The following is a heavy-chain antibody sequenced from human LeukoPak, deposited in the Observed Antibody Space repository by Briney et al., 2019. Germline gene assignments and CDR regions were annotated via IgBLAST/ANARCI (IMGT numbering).Heavy chain of an antibody. D-gene: IGHD3-16*02. CDR3: ARLADPGYTSSPFDY. CDR2: IYPGDSDT. J-gene: IGHJ4*02. V-gene: IGHV5-51*01. Sequence: GESLKISCKGSGYTFSTYWIGWVRQMPGKGLEWMGIIYPGDSDTRYSPSFQGQVTISADKSISTAYLQWSSLKASDTAMYYCARLADPGYTSSPFDYWGQGTLVTVSS. CDR1: GYTFSTYW.